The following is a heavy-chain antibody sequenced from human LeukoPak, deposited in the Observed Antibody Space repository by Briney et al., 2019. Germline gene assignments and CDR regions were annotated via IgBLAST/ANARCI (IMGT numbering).Heavy chain of an antibody. CDR2: IYTSGST. J-gene: IGHJ4*02. CDR3: ATGDYYDSSGYYY. Sequence: PSETLSLTCTATGGSISSYYWSWIRKPAGKGLEWIGRIYTSGSTNYNPSLKSRVTMSVDTSKNQFSLKLSSVTAADTAVYYCATGDYYDSSGYYYWGQGTLVTVSS. D-gene: IGHD3-22*01. CDR1: GGSISSYY. V-gene: IGHV4-4*07.